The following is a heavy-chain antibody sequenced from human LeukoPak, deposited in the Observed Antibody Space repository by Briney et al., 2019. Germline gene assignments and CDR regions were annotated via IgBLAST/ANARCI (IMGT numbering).Heavy chain of an antibody. J-gene: IGHJ3*02. CDR3: TRTIFGVLKDALDI. CDR1: GFTFSGSD. V-gene: IGHV3-73*01. Sequence: GGSLKLSCAASGFTFSGSDMHWVRQASGKGLEWIGRIRSEANSYMTAYAASVKGRFTVSRDDSKNTAYLQMNSLKTEDTAVYYCTRTIFGVLKDALDIWGQGTMVTVSS. CDR2: IRSEANSYMT. D-gene: IGHD3-3*01.